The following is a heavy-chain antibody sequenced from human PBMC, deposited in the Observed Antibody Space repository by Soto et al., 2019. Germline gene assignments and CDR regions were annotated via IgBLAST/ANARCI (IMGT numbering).Heavy chain of an antibody. J-gene: IGHJ4*02. V-gene: IGHV1-18*01. Sequence: ASVKVSCKASGYTFTSYGISWVRQAPGQGLEWMGWISAYNGNTNYAQKLQGRVTMTTDTSTSTAYMELRSLRSDDTAVYYCARDKNRNYYDSSGYYAGGLVDYWGQGTLVTVSS. CDR1: GYTFTSYG. CDR3: ARDKNRNYYDSSGYYAGGLVDY. CDR2: ISAYNGNT. D-gene: IGHD3-22*01.